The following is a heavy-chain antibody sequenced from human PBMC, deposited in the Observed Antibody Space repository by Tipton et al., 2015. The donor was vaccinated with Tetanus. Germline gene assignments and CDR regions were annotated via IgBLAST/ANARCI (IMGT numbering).Heavy chain of an antibody. CDR2: IYHSGST. Sequence: TLSLTCAVSGGSISSSNWWSWVRQPPGKGLEWIGEIYHSGSTNYNPSLKSRVTISVDKSKNQFSLKLSSVTAADTAVYYCARVVITMVRGVMDHYYFDYWGQGPLVTVSS. D-gene: IGHD3-10*01. J-gene: IGHJ4*02. CDR1: GGSISSSNW. CDR3: ARVVITMVRGVMDHYYFDY. V-gene: IGHV4-4*02.